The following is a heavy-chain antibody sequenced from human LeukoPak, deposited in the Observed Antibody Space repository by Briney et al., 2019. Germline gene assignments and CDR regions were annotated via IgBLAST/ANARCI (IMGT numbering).Heavy chain of an antibody. CDR3: ARDLEMGGAFDI. CDR1: GFTFSSYA. D-gene: IGHD5-24*01. V-gene: IGHV3-23*01. CDR2: ISGSGGST. Sequence: GGSLRLSCAASGFTFSSYAMSWVRQAPGKGLEWVSAISGSGGSTYYADSVKGRFTISRDNAKNSLYLQMNSLRAEDTAVYYCARDLEMGGAFDIWGQGTMVTVSS. J-gene: IGHJ3*02.